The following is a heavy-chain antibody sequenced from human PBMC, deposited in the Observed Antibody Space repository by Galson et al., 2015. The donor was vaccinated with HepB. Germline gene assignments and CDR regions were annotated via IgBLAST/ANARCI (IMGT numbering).Heavy chain of an antibody. J-gene: IGHJ4*02. CDR3: ARVHRHCSSTSCSLGY. D-gene: IGHD2-2*01. V-gene: IGHV3-30*04. CDR2: ISYDGSNK. Sequence: SLRLSCAASGFTFSSYAMHWVRQAPGKGLEWVAVISYDGSNKYYADSVKGRFTISRDNSKNTLYLQMNSLRAEDTAVYYCARVHRHCSSTSCSLGYWGQGTLVTVSS. CDR1: GFTFSSYA.